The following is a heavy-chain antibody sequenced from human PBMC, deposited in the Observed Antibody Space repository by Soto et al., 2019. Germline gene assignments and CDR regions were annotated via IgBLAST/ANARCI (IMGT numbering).Heavy chain of an antibody. Sequence: QITLKESGPPLVKPTQTLTLTCTFSGLSLSTSGEAVGWIRQPPGKALQWLALIYWDDDKRYNPTLKTRLTRTKDTSKNRVVLRLTSMDPVETATDYCAHDVSRSPAGWFDPWGQGILVTVSS. CDR1: GLSLSTSGEA. J-gene: IGHJ5*02. D-gene: IGHD1-26*01. CDR2: IYWDDDK. CDR3: AHDVSRSPAGWFDP. V-gene: IGHV2-5*02.